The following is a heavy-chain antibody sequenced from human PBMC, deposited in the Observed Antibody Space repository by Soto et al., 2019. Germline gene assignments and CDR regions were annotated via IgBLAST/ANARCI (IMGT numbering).Heavy chain of an antibody. CDR1: GFTFSSDA. CDR2: ISGSGGST. Sequence: GGSLRLSCAASGFTFSSDAMSWVRQAPGKGLEWVSAISGSGGSTYYADSDKGRFTISRDNSKNTMYLQKNSLRAEDTAVYYCAKLGGIVVVVAATANWFDPWGQGTLVTVSS. CDR3: AKLGGIVVVVAATANWFDP. J-gene: IGHJ5*02. V-gene: IGHV3-23*01. D-gene: IGHD2-15*01.